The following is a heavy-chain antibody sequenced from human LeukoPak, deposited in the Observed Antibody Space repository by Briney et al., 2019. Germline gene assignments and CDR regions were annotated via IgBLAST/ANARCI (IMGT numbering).Heavy chain of an antibody. CDR1: GYIFIGYG. V-gene: IGHV1-18*01. J-gene: IGHJ1*01. CDR2: INTDNGQT. Sequence: ASVKVSCKASGYIFIGYGLSWVRQAPGQGLEWMGWINTDNGQTDFAQKFQDRIIMTTDTSTSTACLEVTSLRSDDTAVYYCARGGGTYWADHWGQGTLVTVSS. D-gene: IGHD1-26*01. CDR3: ARGGGTYWADH.